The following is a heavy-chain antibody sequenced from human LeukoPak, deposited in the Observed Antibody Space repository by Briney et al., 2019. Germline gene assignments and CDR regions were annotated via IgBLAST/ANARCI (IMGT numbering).Heavy chain of an antibody. Sequence: SETLSLTCAVYGGSFSGYYWSWIRQPPGKGLEWIGEINHSGSTNYNPSLKSRVTISVDTSKNQFSLKLSSVTAADTAVYYCAIELVVPAAIAPFDYWGQGTLVTVSS. CDR3: AIELVVPAAIAPFDY. J-gene: IGHJ4*02. CDR2: INHSGST. CDR1: GGSFSGYY. D-gene: IGHD2-2*01. V-gene: IGHV4-34*01.